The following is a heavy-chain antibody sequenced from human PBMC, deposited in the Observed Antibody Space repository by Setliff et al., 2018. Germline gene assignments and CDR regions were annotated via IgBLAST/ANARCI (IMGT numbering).Heavy chain of an antibody. CDR2: IYVTEST. Sequence: PSETLSLTCTVSGDSISNYYWNWIRQPAGKGLEWIGRIYVTESTKYNPSLKSRVTLSIDTSKNQFSLHLTSVTAADTARYFCARERQGGFLEWSPLDPWGQGILVTVSS. CDR3: ARERQGGFLEWSPLDP. CDR1: GDSISNYY. D-gene: IGHD3-3*01. V-gene: IGHV4-4*07. J-gene: IGHJ5*02.